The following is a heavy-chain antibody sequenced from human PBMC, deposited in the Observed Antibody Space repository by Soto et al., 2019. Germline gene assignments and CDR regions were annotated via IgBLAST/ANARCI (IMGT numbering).Heavy chain of an antibody. CDR2: IRQDGSEK. CDR3: LREIVVARGASYFDY. D-gene: IGHD2-2*01. J-gene: IGHJ4*02. V-gene: IGHV3-7*04. Sequence: GGSLRLSCAASGFTFSNYAMSWVRQAPGKGLEWVGNIRQDGSEKNYVDSVKGRFTISRDNAKNSLYLQMNSLRAEDTAVYYCLREIVVARGASYFDYRGPGTLVTVSS. CDR1: GFTFSNYA.